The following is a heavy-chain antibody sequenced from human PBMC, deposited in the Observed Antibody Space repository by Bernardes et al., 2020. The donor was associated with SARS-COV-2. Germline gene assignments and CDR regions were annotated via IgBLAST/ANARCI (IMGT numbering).Heavy chain of an antibody. J-gene: IGHJ6*02. CDR2: INPDSGAT. D-gene: IGHD2-2*01. CDR3: AREIVDCSLTGCPWPYYSGVDV. CDR1: GYTFTYFY. Sequence: ASVKVSCKASGYTFTYFYMHWVRQAPGQGLEWMGWINPDSGATNYAQKFQGRVTMTRDTSVSTAYMELPRLTSDDTAVYYCAREIVDCSLTGCPWPYYSGVDVWGQGTTVTVSS. V-gene: IGHV1-2*02.